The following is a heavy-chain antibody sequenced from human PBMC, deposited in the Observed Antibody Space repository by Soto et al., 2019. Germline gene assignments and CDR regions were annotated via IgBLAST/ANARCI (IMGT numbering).Heavy chain of an antibody. Sequence: SVKVSCKASGGTFSSYAISWVRQAPGQGLEWMGGIIPIFGTANYAQKFQGRVTITADESTSTAYMELSSLRSEDTAVYYCARTSYGYNYDFDYWGQGTLVTVSS. V-gene: IGHV1-69*13. CDR3: ARTSYGYNYDFDY. CDR1: GGTFSSYA. CDR2: IIPIFGTA. D-gene: IGHD5-12*01. J-gene: IGHJ4*02.